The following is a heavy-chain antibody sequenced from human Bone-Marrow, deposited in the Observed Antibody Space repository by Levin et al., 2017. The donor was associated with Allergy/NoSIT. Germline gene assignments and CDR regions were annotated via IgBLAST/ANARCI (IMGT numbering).Heavy chain of an antibody. V-gene: IGHV3-43*01. Sequence: GGSLRLSCAASGFKFDDYMMHWVRQTPGKGLEWVSLISWDGVSSYYADSVKGRFTFSRDNSRNSLFLQMNSLRTEDTAVYFCARGLGSFYYYGMDVWGQGTTVTVS. CDR1: GFKFDDYM. D-gene: IGHD2-15*01. CDR3: ARGLGSFYYYGMDV. J-gene: IGHJ6*02. CDR2: ISWDGVSS.